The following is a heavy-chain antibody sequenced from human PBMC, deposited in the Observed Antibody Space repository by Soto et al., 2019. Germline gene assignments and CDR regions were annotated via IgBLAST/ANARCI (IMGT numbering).Heavy chain of an antibody. CDR2: INHSGST. Sequence: NPSETLSLTCAVYGGSSSGYYWSWIRQPPGKGLEWIGEINHSGSTNYNPSLKSRVTISVDTSKNQFSLKLSSVTAADTAVYYCARERAASQSYYYGLDGWGQGTTVTVSS. D-gene: IGHD2-15*01. CDR1: GGSSSGYY. CDR3: ARERAASQSYYYGLDG. V-gene: IGHV4-34*01. J-gene: IGHJ6*02.